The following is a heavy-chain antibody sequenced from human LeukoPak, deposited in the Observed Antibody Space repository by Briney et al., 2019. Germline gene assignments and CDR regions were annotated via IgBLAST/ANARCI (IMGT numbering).Heavy chain of an antibody. CDR2: IWYDGSNK. D-gene: IGHD3-22*01. CDR3: AKDSSGSGYPT. V-gene: IGHV3-33*06. CDR1: GFTFSGYG. Sequence: GGSLRLSCAASGFTFSGYGMHWVRQAPGKGLEWVAVIWYDGSNKYYADSVKGRFTISRDNSKNTLYLQLNSLRAEDTAVYYCAKDSSGSGYPTWGQGTLVTVSS. J-gene: IGHJ5*02.